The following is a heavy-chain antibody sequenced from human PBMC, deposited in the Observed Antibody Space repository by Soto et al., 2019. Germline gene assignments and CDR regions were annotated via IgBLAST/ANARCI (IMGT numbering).Heavy chain of an antibody. D-gene: IGHD6-6*01. CDR3: AKRSSSSTFDY. CDR1: GFTFCSYA. CDR2: ISGSDDST. V-gene: IGHV3-23*01. Sequence: EVQLLESGGGLVQPGESLRLSCAASGFTFCSYAMSWVRQAPGKGLEWVSVISGSDDSTYYADSVKGRFTISRDNSKNTLYLQMNSLRAEDTAVYYCAKRSSSSTFDYWGHGTLVTVSS. J-gene: IGHJ4*01.